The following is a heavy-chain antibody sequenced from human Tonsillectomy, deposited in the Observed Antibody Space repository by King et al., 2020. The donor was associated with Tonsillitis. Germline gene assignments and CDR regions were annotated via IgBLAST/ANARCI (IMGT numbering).Heavy chain of an antibody. CDR2: IYHSGST. Sequence: QLQESGPGLVKPSETLSLTCVVSGYSISSGYYWGWIRQPPGKGLEWIGSIYHSGSTYYNPSLKSRVTISVATSKNQFSLKLTSVTAADTAVYYCARGDSGSYDDAFDIWGQGTRVTVSS. CDR3: ARGDSGSYDDAFDI. V-gene: IGHV4-38-2*01. D-gene: IGHD1-26*01. CDR1: GYSISSGYY. J-gene: IGHJ3*02.